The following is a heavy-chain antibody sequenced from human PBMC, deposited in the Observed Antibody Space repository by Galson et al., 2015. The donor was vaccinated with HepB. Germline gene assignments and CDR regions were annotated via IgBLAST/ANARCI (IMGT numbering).Heavy chain of an antibody. CDR3: ATVRSTAMVHPWDYFDY. J-gene: IGHJ4*02. CDR2: FDPEDGET. CDR1: GYTLTELS. V-gene: IGHV1-24*01. D-gene: IGHD5-18*01. Sequence: SVKVSCKVSGYTLTELSMHWVRQAPGKGLEWMGGFDPEDGETIYAQKFQGRVTMTEDTSTDTAYMELSSLRSEDTAVYYCATVRSTAMVHPWDYFDYWGQGTLVTVSS.